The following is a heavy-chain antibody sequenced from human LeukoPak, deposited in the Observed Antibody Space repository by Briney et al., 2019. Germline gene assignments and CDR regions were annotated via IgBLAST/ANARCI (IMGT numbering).Heavy chain of an antibody. V-gene: IGHV4-34*01. Sequence: SESQSLPCAVYIGSFSGFYGSWTPGPSGKGWEWIGEIHHSGNTKFNPSLKSRVNISLDKSKNQFSLKLCSVTAADTAVYYCAMRSMGRGVINRSRSKSHGETALFDYWGQGHLVTVSS. CDR2: IHHSGNT. CDR1: IGSFSGFY. J-gene: IGHJ4*02. CDR3: AMRSMGRGVINRSRSKSHGETALFDY. D-gene: IGHD3-10*01.